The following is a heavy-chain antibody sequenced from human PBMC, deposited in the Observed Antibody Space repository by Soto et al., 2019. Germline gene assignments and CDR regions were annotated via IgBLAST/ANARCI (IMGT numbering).Heavy chain of an antibody. CDR2: ISSSGSYI. CDR1: GFTFSSYG. Sequence: GGSLRLSCAASGFTFSSYGMNWVRQAPGKGLEWVSSISSSGSYIYYADSVKGRFTISRDNAKNTLYLQMNSLRAEDTVEYYCARSRDILTSCTYAFDIWGQGTMVTVSS. CDR3: ARSRDILTSCTYAFDI. V-gene: IGHV3-21*01. D-gene: IGHD3-9*01. J-gene: IGHJ3*02.